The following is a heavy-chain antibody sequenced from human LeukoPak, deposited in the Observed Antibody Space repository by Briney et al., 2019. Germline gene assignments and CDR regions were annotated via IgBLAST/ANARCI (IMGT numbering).Heavy chain of an antibody. CDR2: VSHSGSI. D-gene: IGHD5-12*01. CDR1: GGSISSSSYS. J-gene: IGHJ4*02. CDR3: WAIVTTVKLDF. V-gene: IGHV4-39*01. Sequence: SETLSLTCTVSGGSISSSSYSWGWIRQPPGKGLEWIGSVSHSGSINYDPSLKNRVTISVDTSKNQFSLKLSSVTAADTAVYYCWAIVTTVKLDFWGQGTLVTVSS.